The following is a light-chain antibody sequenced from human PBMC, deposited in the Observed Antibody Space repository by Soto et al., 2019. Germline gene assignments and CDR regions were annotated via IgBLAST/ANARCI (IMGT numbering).Light chain of an antibody. CDR2: TAG. J-gene: IGLJ1*01. V-gene: IGLV1-44*01. CDR1: SSNIGSNT. CDR3: SAWDNSLNGYV. Sequence: QSVLTQPLSVSASPGQRVTISCSGGSSNIGSNTVAWYQHLPGTAPPRLIFTAGQRPSGVPGRFSGSKSGTSASLAISGLKSADEGDYYCSAWDNSLNGYVFGPGTKLTVL.